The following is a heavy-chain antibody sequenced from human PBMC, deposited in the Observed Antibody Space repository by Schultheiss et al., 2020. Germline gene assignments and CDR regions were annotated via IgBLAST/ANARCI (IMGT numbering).Heavy chain of an antibody. V-gene: IGHV3-21*01. CDR2: ISSSSSYI. Sequence: GGSLRLSSAASGFTFSSYSMNWVRQAPGKGLEWVSSISSSSSYIYYADSVKGRFTISRDNAKNSLYLQMNSLRADDTAVYYCARDIFGGYNPWGQGTMVTVSS. D-gene: IGHD5-24*01. CDR1: GFTFSSYS. J-gene: IGHJ5*02. CDR3: ARDIFGGYNP.